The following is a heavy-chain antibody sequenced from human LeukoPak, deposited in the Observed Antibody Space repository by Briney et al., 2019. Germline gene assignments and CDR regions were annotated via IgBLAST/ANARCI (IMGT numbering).Heavy chain of an antibody. V-gene: IGHV4-34*01. CDR3: ARGRSGYYRRAFDI. Sequence: PSETLSLTCAVYGVSFSGYYWSWIRQPPGKGLEWIGEINHSGSTNYNPSLKSRVTISVDTSKNQFSLKLSSVTAADTAVYYCARGRSGYYRRAFDIWGQGTMVTVSS. CDR1: GVSFSGYY. D-gene: IGHD3-22*01. J-gene: IGHJ3*02. CDR2: INHSGST.